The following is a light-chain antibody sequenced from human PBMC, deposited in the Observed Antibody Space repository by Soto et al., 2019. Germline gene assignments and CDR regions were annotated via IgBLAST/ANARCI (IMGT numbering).Light chain of an antibody. V-gene: IGKV1-5*03. CDR1: QSISSW. J-gene: IGKJ1*01. CDR2: KAS. Sequence: DIQMTQSPSTLSASVGDRVTITCRASQSISSWLAWYQQKPGQAPKLLIYKASTLQSGVPSRFSGSGSGTEFTLAISSLQSYDSATYYCQQYNDNWTFGQGN. CDR3: QQYNDNWT.